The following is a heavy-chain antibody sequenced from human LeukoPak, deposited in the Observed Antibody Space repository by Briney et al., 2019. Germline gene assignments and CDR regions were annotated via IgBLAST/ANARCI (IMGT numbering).Heavy chain of an antibody. CDR2: ISWNSGSI. V-gene: IGHV3-9*01. CDR3: AKDSEGYGSGSLFDY. D-gene: IGHD3-10*01. J-gene: IGHJ4*02. CDR1: GFTFGDYA. Sequence: QSGGSLRLSCAASGFTFGDYAMHCVRQAPGKGLEWVSGISWNSGSIGYADSVKGRFTISRDNAKNSLYLQMNSLRAEDTALYYCAKDSEGYGSGSLFDYWGQGTLVTVSS.